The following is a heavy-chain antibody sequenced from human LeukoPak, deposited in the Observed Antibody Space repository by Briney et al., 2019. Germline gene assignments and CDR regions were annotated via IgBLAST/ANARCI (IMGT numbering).Heavy chain of an antibody. D-gene: IGHD7-27*01. V-gene: IGHV3-7*01. CDR2: IKIDGSQI. CDR1: GFTFSSYW. Sequence: GGSLRLSCVASGFTFSSYWMTWVRQAPGKGLEGVANIKIDGSQIYYVDSVKGRFPISRDNAKDSLYLQMNSLRAEDTAVYYCARDLNWETYWGQGTLVTVSS. CDR3: ARDLNWETY. J-gene: IGHJ4*02.